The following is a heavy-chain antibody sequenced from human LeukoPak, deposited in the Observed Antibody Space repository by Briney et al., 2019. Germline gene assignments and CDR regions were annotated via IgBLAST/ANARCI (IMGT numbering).Heavy chain of an antibody. D-gene: IGHD5-24*01. CDR2: ISYDGSNK. Sequence: GGSLRLSCAASGFTFSSYAMHWVRQAPGKGLEWVAVISYDGSNKYYADSVKGRFTISRDNSKNTLYLQMNSLRAEDTAVYYCARVKVEMATSNSFDYWGQGTLVTVSS. CDR1: GFTFSSYA. J-gene: IGHJ4*02. V-gene: IGHV3-30*01. CDR3: ARVKVEMATSNSFDY.